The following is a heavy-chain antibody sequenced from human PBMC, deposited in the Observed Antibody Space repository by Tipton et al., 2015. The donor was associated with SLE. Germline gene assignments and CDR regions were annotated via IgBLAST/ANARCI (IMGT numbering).Heavy chain of an antibody. Sequence: TLSLTCTVSGGSISSSSYYWGWIRQPPGKGLEWIGAIGHSGTPNYNPSLKSRVAMSMDTSKNQVFLRLRSVTAADTATYYCARHDYDDNGYYLHYFDYWGQGTLVTVSS. V-gene: IGHV4-39*01. D-gene: IGHD3-22*01. CDR3: ARHDYDDNGYYLHYFDY. CDR2: IGHSGTP. J-gene: IGHJ4*02. CDR1: GGSISSSSYY.